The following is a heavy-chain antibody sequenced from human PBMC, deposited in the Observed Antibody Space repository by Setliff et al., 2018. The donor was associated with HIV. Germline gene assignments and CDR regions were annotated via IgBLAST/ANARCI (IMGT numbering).Heavy chain of an antibody. CDR3: ARDLSYDYDRSSDTFDY. V-gene: IGHV3-48*01. Sequence: GGSLRLSCAASGFTFSSYSMNWVRQAPGKGLEWVSYISSSSSTIYYADSVKGRFTISRDNSKNTMYLQMNSLRAEDTAVYYCARDLSYDYDRSSDTFDYWGQGTLVTVSS. J-gene: IGHJ4*02. D-gene: IGHD3-22*01. CDR1: GFTFSSYS. CDR2: ISSSSSTI.